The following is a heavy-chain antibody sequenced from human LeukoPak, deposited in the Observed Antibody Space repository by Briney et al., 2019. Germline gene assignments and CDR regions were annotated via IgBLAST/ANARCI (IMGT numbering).Heavy chain of an antibody. J-gene: IGHJ4*02. CDR1: GFSISSTGYS. Sequence: SETLSLTCAVSGFSISSTGYSWSWIRQPPGKGLEWIGYIYHSGDTYYNPSLQSRLTLSVDQFQNQFSLKLSSATAADTALYYCASLYSKSGYYFDYWGQGPLVTVSS. CDR3: ASLYSKSGYYFDY. CDR2: IYHSGDT. D-gene: IGHD4-11*01. V-gene: IGHV4-30-2*01.